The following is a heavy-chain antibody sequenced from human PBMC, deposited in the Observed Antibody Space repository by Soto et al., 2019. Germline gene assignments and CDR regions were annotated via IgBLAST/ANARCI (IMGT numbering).Heavy chain of an antibody. J-gene: IGHJ5*02. CDR1: GYTFTSYG. Sequence: ASVKVSCKASGYTFTSYGISWVRQAPGQGLEWMGWISAYNGNTNYAQKLQGRVTMTTDTSTSTAYMELRSLRSDDTAVYYCARDYDYAVRGHFDPWGQGTLVTVSS. CDR3: ARDYDYAVRGHFDP. D-gene: IGHD3-16*01. V-gene: IGHV1-18*01. CDR2: ISAYNGNT.